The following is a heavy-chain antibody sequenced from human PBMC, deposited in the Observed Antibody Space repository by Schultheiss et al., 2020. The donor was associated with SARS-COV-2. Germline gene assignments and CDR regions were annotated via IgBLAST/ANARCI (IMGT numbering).Heavy chain of an antibody. CDR1: GFTFSSYS. D-gene: IGHD6-13*01. J-gene: IGHJ4*02. V-gene: IGHV3-72*01. CDR3: ARDPLSSYSLDY. CDR2: TRNKANSYTT. Sequence: GESLKISCAASGFTFSSYSMNWVRQAPGKGLEWVGRTRNKANSYTTEYAASVKGRFTISRDDSKNSLYLQMNSLRAEDTAVYYCARDPLSSYSLDYWGQGTLVTVSS.